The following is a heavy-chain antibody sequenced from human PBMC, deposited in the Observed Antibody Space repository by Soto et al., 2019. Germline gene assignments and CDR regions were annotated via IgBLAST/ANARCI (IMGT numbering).Heavy chain of an antibody. D-gene: IGHD4-17*01. V-gene: IGHV1-8*01. Sequence: ASVKVSCKASGYTFTSYDINWVRQATGQGLEWMGWMNPNSGNTGYAQKFQGRVTMTRNTSISTAYMELSSLRSEDTAVYYCARGGDYGDPSNQDYYGMDVWGQGTTVTVSS. CDR3: ARGGDYGDPSNQDYYGMDV. CDR1: GYTFTSYD. CDR2: MNPNSGNT. J-gene: IGHJ6*02.